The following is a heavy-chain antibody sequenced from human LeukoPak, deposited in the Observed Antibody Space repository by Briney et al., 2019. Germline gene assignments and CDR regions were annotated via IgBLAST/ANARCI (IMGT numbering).Heavy chain of an antibody. Sequence: ASVEVSCKASGGTFSSYAISWVRQAPGQGLEWMGGIIPIFGTANYAQKFQGRVTITADKSTSTAYMELSSLRSEDTAVYYCAGNNDYGDYGGGGVDYWGQGTLVTVSS. CDR1: GGTFSSYA. V-gene: IGHV1-69*06. D-gene: IGHD4-17*01. J-gene: IGHJ4*02. CDR3: AGNNDYGDYGGGGVDY. CDR2: IIPIFGTA.